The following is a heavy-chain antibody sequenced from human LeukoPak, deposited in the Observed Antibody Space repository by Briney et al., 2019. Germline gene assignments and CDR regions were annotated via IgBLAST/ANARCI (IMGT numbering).Heavy chain of an antibody. D-gene: IGHD3-3*01. CDR3: ARDRTYDFWSGYRARYMDV. J-gene: IGHJ6*03. Sequence: PSETLSLTCTVSGGSISGYYWSWSRQPPGKGVEWIGNLYYMRGAWYKSSLKSRVTTSVDTSRNEFSLKLSSVTAADTAVYYCARDRTYDFWSGYRARYMDVWGKGTTVTVSS. CDR1: GGSISGYY. V-gene: IGHV4-59*01. CDR2: LYYMRGA.